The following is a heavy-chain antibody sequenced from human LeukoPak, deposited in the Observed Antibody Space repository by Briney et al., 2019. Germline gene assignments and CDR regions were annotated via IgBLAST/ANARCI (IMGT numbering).Heavy chain of an antibody. CDR3: ARSRKYGAVTTYSWFDP. CDR1: GGSISSSTYY. Sequence: EPSETLSLTCTVSGGSISSSTYYWGWIRQPPGKGLEWIASIYYTGSANYNPSLKSRVTISVDTSKNQFSLKLSSVTAADTAVYYCARSRKYGAVTTYSWFDPWGQGTLVIVSS. D-gene: IGHD4-17*01. V-gene: IGHV4-39*01. CDR2: IYYTGSA. J-gene: IGHJ5*02.